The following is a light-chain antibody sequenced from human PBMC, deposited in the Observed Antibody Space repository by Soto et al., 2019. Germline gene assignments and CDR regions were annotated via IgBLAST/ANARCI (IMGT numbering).Light chain of an antibody. CDR2: DAS. CDR1: QSISAW. V-gene: IGKV1-5*01. Sequence: DIQMTQSPSTLSASVGDRVTITCRASQSISAWLAWYQHKPGKAPELLIYDASSLESGVPSRFSGSGSGTEFTLTISSLQPDDFATYYCQQYNYYSSLTFGGGTKVDIK. CDR3: QQYNYYSSLT. J-gene: IGKJ4*01.